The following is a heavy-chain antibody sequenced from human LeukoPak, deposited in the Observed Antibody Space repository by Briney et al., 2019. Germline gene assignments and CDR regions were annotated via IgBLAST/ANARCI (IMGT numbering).Heavy chain of an antibody. J-gene: IGHJ4*02. CDR3: AKVTGDRSNFDY. CDR2: ISSSSSYT. V-gene: IGHV3-11*05. CDR1: GGSFSGYY. Sequence: NPSETLSLTCAVYGGSFSGYYWSWIRQPPGKGLEWVSYISSSSSYTNYADSVKGRFTISRDNAKNSLYLQMNSLRAEDTAVYYCAKVTGDRSNFDYWGQGTLVTVSS. D-gene: IGHD7-27*01.